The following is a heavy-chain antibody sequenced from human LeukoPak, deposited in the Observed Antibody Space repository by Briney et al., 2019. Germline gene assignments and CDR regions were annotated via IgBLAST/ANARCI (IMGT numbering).Heavy chain of an antibody. V-gene: IGHV6-1*01. D-gene: IGHD2-2*01. CDR3: ARRLTQYDCFDP. CDR1: GDSVSSNSVT. J-gene: IGHJ5*02. Sequence: SQTLSLTCAISGDSVSSNSVTWNWIRQSTSRGLEWLGRTYYRSTWYNDYAVSVRGRITVNPDTSKNQFSLHLNSVTPEDTAVYYCARRLTQYDCFDPWGQGILVTVSS. CDR2: TYYRSTWYN.